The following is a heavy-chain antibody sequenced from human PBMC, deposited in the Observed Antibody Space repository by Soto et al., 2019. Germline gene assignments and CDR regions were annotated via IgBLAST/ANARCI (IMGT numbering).Heavy chain of an antibody. CDR2: ITPYNGNV. CDR3: ARAATSGDQNFIDS. D-gene: IGHD7-27*01. Sequence: QMQLLQSGAEVKKTGSSVKISCKTSGWIFTFQYLHWVRQAPGQGLEWLGWITPYNGNVKYAQHFQGRISLTSDNSLTTLFLELRDLRPEDTGLYYCARAATSGDQNFIDSWGQGTLVTVSS. J-gene: IGHJ4*02. CDR1: GWIFTFQY. V-gene: IGHV1-45*02.